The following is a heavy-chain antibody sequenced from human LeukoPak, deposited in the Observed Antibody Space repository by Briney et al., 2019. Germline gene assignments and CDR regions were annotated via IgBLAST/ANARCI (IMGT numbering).Heavy chain of an antibody. CDR3: ARDGPTNYYDSSGYYYGSLGY. CDR2: IKQDGSEK. CDR1: GFTFSSYW. V-gene: IGHV3-7*01. Sequence: HSGGSLRLSCAASGFTFSSYWMSWVRQAPGKGLEWVANIKQDGSEKYYVDSVKGRFTISRDNAKNSLYLQMNSLRAEDTAVYYCARDGPTNYYDSSGYYYGSLGYWGQGTLVTVSS. J-gene: IGHJ4*02. D-gene: IGHD3-22*01.